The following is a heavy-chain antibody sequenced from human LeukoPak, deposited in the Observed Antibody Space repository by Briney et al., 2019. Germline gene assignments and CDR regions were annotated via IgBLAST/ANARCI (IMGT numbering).Heavy chain of an antibody. CDR1: GYTFTNYG. Sequence: ASVKVSCKASGYTFTNYGISWVRQAPGQGLEWMGWISTYNANTNYAQKLQGRVTMTTDTSTSTAYMELSSLRSDDTAVYYCARKPIAGGYNWFDPWRQGTLVTVSP. J-gene: IGHJ5*02. D-gene: IGHD6-13*01. CDR2: ISTYNANT. CDR3: ARKPIAGGYNWFDP. V-gene: IGHV1-18*01.